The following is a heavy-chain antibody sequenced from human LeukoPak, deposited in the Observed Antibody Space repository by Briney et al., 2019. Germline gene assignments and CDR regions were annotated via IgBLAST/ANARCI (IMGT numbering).Heavy chain of an antibody. CDR3: PRDIHFRVYDSIIYYPY. D-gene: IGHD3-22*01. J-gene: IGHJ4*02. Sequence: PGGSLRLSCAASGFTFSHYEMNWVRQAPGKGLEWVSYISSSGSTIYYTDSVKGRFTVSRDNAKNTLYLQMNSLRAEDTAVYYCPRDIHFRVYDSIIYYPYWGQGTMVTVSS. CDR2: ISSSGSTI. CDR1: GFTFSHYE. V-gene: IGHV3-48*01.